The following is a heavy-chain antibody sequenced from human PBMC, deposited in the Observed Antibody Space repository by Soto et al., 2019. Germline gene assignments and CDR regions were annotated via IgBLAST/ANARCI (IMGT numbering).Heavy chain of an antibody. Sequence: GGSLRLSCAASGFTFSSYAMSWVRQAPGKGLEWVSAISGSGGSTYYADSVKGRFTISRDNSKNTLYLQMNSLRAEDTAVYHCAKGRDYYDSSGYYYEGQPFDYWGQGTLVTVSS. CDR2: ISGSGGST. J-gene: IGHJ4*02. V-gene: IGHV3-23*01. CDR3: AKGRDYYDSSGYYYEGQPFDY. CDR1: GFTFSSYA. D-gene: IGHD3-22*01.